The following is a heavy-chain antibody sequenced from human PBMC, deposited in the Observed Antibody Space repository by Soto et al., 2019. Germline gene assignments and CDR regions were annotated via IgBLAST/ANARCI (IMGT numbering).Heavy chain of an antibody. V-gene: IGHV1-8*01. J-gene: IGHJ4*02. D-gene: IGHD4-17*01. Sequence: QVQLVQSGAEVKAPGASVKVSCKASGYTFTSFDINWVRQATGQGPEWMGWMNPNSGDTGYAQKFQGRVTMTRNTPISTAYMELSSLRSEDTAVYYCVRDLSTVTTGIASDYWGQGTLVTVSS. CDR2: MNPNSGDT. CDR1: GYTFTSFD. CDR3: VRDLSTVTTGIASDY.